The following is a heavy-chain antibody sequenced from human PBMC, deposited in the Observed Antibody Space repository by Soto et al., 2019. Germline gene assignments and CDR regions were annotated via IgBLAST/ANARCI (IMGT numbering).Heavy chain of an antibody. CDR3: ARDQGYYDFWSGPKRYYYGMDV. CDR1: GYTFTGYY. Sequence: GASVKVSCKASGYTFTGYYMHWVRQAPGQGLEWMGWINPNSGGTNYAQKFQGWVTMTRDTSISTAYMELSRLRSDDTAVYYCARDQGYYDFWSGPKRYYYGMDVWGQGTTVTVSS. CDR2: INPNSGGT. J-gene: IGHJ6*02. D-gene: IGHD3-3*01. V-gene: IGHV1-2*04.